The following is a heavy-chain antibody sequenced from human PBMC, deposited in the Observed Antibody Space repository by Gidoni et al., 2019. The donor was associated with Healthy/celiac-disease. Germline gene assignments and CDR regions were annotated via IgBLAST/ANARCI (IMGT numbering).Heavy chain of an antibody. Sequence: QVQLVQSGAEVKKPGASVKVSCKASGYTFTSYGISWVRQAPGQGLEWMGWISAYNGNTNYAQKLQGRVTMTTDTSTSTAYMELRSLRSDDTAVYYCASVWLYCSSTSCQPRADYYYGMDVWGQGTTVTVSS. CDR1: GYTFTSYG. J-gene: IGHJ6*02. CDR3: ASVWLYCSSTSCQPRADYYYGMDV. D-gene: IGHD2-2*01. V-gene: IGHV1-18*04. CDR2: ISAYNGNT.